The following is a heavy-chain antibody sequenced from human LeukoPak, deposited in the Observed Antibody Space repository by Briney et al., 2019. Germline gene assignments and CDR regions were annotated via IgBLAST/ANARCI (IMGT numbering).Heavy chain of an antibody. J-gene: IGHJ4*02. Sequence: GGSLRLSCVASGFXFSDYSIIWIRQAPGKGLEWLSHITSSGSYTNYADSVKGRFTISRDNAKNSLFLQMNSLRAEDTALYYCARVAVGTAYCFDYWGQGTLVTVSS. CDR2: ITSSGSYT. V-gene: IGHV3-11*05. CDR3: ARVAVGTAYCFDY. CDR1: GFXFSDYS. D-gene: IGHD1-26*01.